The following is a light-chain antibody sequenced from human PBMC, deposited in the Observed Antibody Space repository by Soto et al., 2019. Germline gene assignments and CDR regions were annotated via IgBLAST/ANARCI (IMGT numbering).Light chain of an antibody. CDR1: QSISSY. J-gene: IGKJ1*01. CDR2: AAS. V-gene: IGKV1-39*01. Sequence: DIQMTQSPSSLSASVGDRVTITCRASQSISSYLNRYQQKPGKAPKLLIYAASSLQSGVPSRFSGSGSGTDFTLTISSLQPEDFATYYCQQSYSTLVTFGQGTKVEIK. CDR3: QQSYSTLVT.